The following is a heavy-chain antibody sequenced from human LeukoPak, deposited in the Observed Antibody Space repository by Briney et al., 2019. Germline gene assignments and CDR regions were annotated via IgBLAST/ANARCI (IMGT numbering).Heavy chain of an antibody. D-gene: IGHD5-18*01. V-gene: IGHV1-24*01. J-gene: IGHJ4*02. Sequence: ASVKVSCKVSGYTLTELSMHWVRQAPGKGLEWMGGFDPEDGETIYAQKFQGRVTMTEDTSTDTAYMELSSLRSEDTAVYYCATAGYSYGYPPYFDYRGQGTLVTVSS. CDR1: GYTLTELS. CDR2: FDPEDGET. CDR3: ATAGYSYGYPPYFDY.